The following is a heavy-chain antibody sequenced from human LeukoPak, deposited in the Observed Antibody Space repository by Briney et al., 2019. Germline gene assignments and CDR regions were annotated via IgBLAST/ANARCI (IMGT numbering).Heavy chain of an antibody. Sequence: GGSLRLSCAASGFTFSPYTMHWVRQAPGKGLEFVSAIIGDGITTYYADSVKGRFTVSRDNSKSTLYLQMGSLTAEDMAVYYRARERAGYYLDVWGKGTTVTVFS. J-gene: IGHJ6*04. D-gene: IGHD3-9*01. CDR1: GFTFSPYT. CDR3: ARERAGYYLDV. V-gene: IGHV3-64*02. CDR2: IIGDGITT.